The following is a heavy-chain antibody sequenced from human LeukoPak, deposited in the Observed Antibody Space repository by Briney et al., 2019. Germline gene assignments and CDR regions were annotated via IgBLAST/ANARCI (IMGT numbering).Heavy chain of an antibody. CDR3: ARAELIRGYSYGHFDY. J-gene: IGHJ4*02. CDR1: GFTFSDYY. CDR2: IYYSGST. V-gene: IGHV4-31*02. D-gene: IGHD5-18*01. Sequence: LRLSCAASGFTFSDYYMSWIRQHPGKGLEWIGYIYYSGSTYYNPSLKSRVTISVDTSKNQFSLKLSSVTAADTAVYYCARAELIRGYSYGHFDYWGQGTLVTVSS.